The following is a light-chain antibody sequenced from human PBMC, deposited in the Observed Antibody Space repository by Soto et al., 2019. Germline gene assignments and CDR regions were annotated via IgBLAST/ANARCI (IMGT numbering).Light chain of an antibody. CDR3: QHRYNWLIT. V-gene: IGKV3D-20*02. J-gene: IGKJ5*01. Sequence: EIVLTQSPGTLSLSPGERATLSCRASQSVSSSYLAWYQQKPGQAPRLLISDASNRATGIPARFSGSGSGTDFTLTISSLEPEDFAVYYCQHRYNWLITFGQGTRLEIK. CDR1: QSVSSSY. CDR2: DAS.